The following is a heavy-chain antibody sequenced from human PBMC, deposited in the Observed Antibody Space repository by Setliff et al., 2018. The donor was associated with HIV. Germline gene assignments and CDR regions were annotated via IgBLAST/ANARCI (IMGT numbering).Heavy chain of an antibody. CDR3: AKDRRGITGTKSCAWFDL. CDR1: GTSFTNYW. J-gene: IGHJ5*02. D-gene: IGHD1-7*01. CDR2: IYPRDSDT. Sequence: GESLKISCKGSGTSFTNYWIGWVRQLPGKGLEWMGIIYPRDSDTRYSPSFQGQVTISADKSISGDNSKNTLYLQMNSLRAEDTAVYYCAKDRRGITGTKSCAWFDLWGQGTLVTVSS. V-gene: IGHV5-51*01.